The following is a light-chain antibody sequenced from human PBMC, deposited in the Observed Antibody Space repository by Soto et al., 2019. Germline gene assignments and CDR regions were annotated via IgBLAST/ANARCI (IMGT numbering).Light chain of an antibody. CDR2: AAS. Sequence: AIRMTQSPSSLSSSTGDRVTITCRASQDISSYLAWYQQKPGKAPKLLIYAASTLQSGVPSRFSGSGSGTDFTLTISCLQSEDFSTYCCQQYYSYPYTFGQGTKLESK. J-gene: IGKJ2*01. CDR1: QDISSY. V-gene: IGKV1-8*01. CDR3: QQYYSYPYT.